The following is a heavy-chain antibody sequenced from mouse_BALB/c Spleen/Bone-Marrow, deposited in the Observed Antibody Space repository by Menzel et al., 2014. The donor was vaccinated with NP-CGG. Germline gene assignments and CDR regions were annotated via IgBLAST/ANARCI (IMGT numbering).Heavy chain of an antibody. Sequence: VQLKESGGGLVQPKGSLKLSCAASGFTFNTYAMNWVRQAPGKGLEWVARIRSKSNNYATYYADSVKDRFTISRDDSQSMLYLQMNNLKTEDTAMYYCVSHGSWSAYWGQGTLVTVSA. V-gene: IGHV10-1*02. CDR1: GFTFNTYA. CDR3: VSHGSWSAY. J-gene: IGHJ3*01. CDR2: IRSKSNNYAT.